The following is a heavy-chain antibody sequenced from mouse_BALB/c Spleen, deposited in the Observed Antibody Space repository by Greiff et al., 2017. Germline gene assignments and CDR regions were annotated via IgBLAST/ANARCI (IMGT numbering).Heavy chain of an antibody. D-gene: IGHD1-1*01. CDR1: GFTFTSYA. J-gene: IGHJ4*01. CDR3: EREGLDYYSGSSYEMDY. Sequence: EVMLVESGAGLVKPGGSLKLSCAASGFTFTSYAMPWVRQTPEKSLEWVGSISSGGSTYYPDSVMGRFTISRDNARNILYLQMSSLRSEDTAMYYCEREGLDYYSGSSYEMDYWGQGTSVTVSS. V-gene: IGHV5-6-5*01. CDR2: ISSGGST.